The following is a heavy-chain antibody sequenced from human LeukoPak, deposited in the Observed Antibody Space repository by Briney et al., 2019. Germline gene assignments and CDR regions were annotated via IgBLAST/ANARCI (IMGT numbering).Heavy chain of an antibody. V-gene: IGHV3-9*01. J-gene: IGHJ4*02. Sequence: GGSLRLSCAASGFTFDDYAMHWVRHAPGKGLEWVSGISWNSGSIGYADSVKGRFTISRDNAKNSLYLQMNSLRAEDTALYYCAKDNGAVGPTHGPFDYWGQGTLVTVSS. CDR2: ISWNSGSI. D-gene: IGHD1-26*01. CDR3: AKDNGAVGPTHGPFDY. CDR1: GFTFDDYA.